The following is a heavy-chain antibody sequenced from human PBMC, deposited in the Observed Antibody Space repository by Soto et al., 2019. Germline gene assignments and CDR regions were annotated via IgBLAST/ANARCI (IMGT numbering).Heavy chain of an antibody. D-gene: IGHD6-13*01. Sequence: PGGSLRLSCAASGFTFSDYYMSWIRQAPGKGLEWVSYISSSSSYTNYADSVKGRFTISRDNAKNSLYLQMNSLRAEDTAVYYCARRSIAAAGTVDYWGQGTLVTVSS. V-gene: IGHV3-11*03. J-gene: IGHJ4*02. CDR3: ARRSIAAAGTVDY. CDR2: ISSSSSYT. CDR1: GFTFSDYY.